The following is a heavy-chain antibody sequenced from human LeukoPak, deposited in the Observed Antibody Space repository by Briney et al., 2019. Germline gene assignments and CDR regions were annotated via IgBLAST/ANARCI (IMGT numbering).Heavy chain of an antibody. CDR3: AKTKIDGSLDY. D-gene: IGHD2-15*01. J-gene: IGHJ4*02. CDR2: IRYDGSNR. CDR1: GFTFSSFP. Sequence: GSLRLSCAASGFTFSSFPMHWVRQAPGKGLEWVAFIRYDGSNRYCVDSVEGRFTLSRDNSKNTLYLQMNSLRAEDTAVYYCAKTKIDGSLDYCGQGTLVTVSS. V-gene: IGHV3-30*02.